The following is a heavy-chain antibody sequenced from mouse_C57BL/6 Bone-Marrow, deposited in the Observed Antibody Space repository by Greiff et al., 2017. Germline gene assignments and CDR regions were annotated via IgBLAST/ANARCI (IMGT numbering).Heavy chain of an antibody. Sequence: QVQLQQPGAELVKPGASVKLSCKASGYTFTSYWMHWVKQRPGQGLEWIGMIHTNSGSTKYNETLNSKATLTVAKSSSTAYMQLSGLTSEDSSVYCCARGAGDYGSSGVDYWGQGTTLTVSS. D-gene: IGHD1-1*01. J-gene: IGHJ2*01. V-gene: IGHV1-64*01. CDR3: ARGAGDYGSSGVDY. CDR2: IHTNSGST. CDR1: GYTFTSYW.